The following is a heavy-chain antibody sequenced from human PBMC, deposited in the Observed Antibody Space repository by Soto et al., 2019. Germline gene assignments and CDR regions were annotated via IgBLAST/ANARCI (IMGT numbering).Heavy chain of an antibody. V-gene: IGHV2-70*04. Sequence: SGPTLVNPTQTLTLTCTFSGFSLSTVGMHVSWIRQPPGKALEWLARIDWDDDKWYSPSLKTRLTISKDTSKNRVVLTMTNMDPVDTATYYCARMTTTHSFAFWGQGTLVTVSS. CDR3: ARMTTTHSFAF. CDR2: IDWDDDK. J-gene: IGHJ4*02. CDR1: GFSLSTVGMH. D-gene: IGHD4-4*01.